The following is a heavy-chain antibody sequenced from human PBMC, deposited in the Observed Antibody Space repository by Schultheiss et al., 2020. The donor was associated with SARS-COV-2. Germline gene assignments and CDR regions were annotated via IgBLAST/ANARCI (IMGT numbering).Heavy chain of an antibody. D-gene: IGHD3-22*01. V-gene: IGHV4-31*11. Sequence: SETLSLTCAVYGGSISSGGYYWSWIRQHPGKGLEWIGYIYYSGSTYYNPSLKSRVTISVDTSKNQFSLKLSSVTAADTAVYYCARVNYYDSSGYYYFDYWGQGTLVTVSS. CDR3: ARVNYYDSSGYYYFDY. CDR2: IYYSGST. J-gene: IGHJ4*02. CDR1: GGSISSGGYY.